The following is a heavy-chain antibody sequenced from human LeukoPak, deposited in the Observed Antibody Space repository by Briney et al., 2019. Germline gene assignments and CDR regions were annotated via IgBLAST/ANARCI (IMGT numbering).Heavy chain of an antibody. CDR3: ARHLTADCSSTSCYTAWGGYFDY. V-gene: IGHV3-20*04. J-gene: IGHJ4*02. D-gene: IGHD2-2*02. Sequence: PGGSLRLSCAASGFTFDDYGMSWVRHAPGKGLEWVSGINWNGGSTGYADSVKGRFTISRDNAKNSLYLQMNSLRAEDTALYYCARHLTADCSSTSCYTAWGGYFDYWGQGTLVTVSS. CDR1: GFTFDDYG. CDR2: INWNGGST.